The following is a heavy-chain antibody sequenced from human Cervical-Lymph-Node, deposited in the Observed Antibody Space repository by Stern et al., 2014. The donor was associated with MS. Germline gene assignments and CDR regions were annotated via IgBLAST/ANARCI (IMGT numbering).Heavy chain of an antibody. CDR1: GGSISSGGYY. V-gene: IGHV4-31*03. Sequence: QVQLQESGPGLVKPSQTLSLTCTVSGGSISSGGYYWSWIRQHPGKGLAWIGYIYYSGSTYYNPSLKSRVTISVDTSKNQFSLKLSSVTAADTAVYYCARGSRYCSGGSCYQFDYWGQGTLVTVSS. D-gene: IGHD2-15*01. J-gene: IGHJ4*02. CDR3: ARGSRYCSGGSCYQFDY. CDR2: IYYSGST.